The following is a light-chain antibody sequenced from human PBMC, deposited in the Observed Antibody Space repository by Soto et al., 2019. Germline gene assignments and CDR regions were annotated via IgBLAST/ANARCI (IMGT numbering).Light chain of an antibody. Sequence: DIVMTQSPDFLGVSLGERATINCTSSQSVFYNSNNQNFLGWYQQKPGHPPKLLIYWASTRVFGVPERFSGSGSGTDFTLTISSLQPEDLAVYYCQQYYTTPSLTFGGGTRVEIK. CDR1: QSVFYNSNNQNF. J-gene: IGKJ4*01. V-gene: IGKV4-1*01. CDR3: QQYYTTPSLT. CDR2: WAS.